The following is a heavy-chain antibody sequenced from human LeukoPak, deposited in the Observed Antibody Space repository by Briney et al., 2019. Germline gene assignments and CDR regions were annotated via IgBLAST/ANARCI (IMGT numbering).Heavy chain of an antibody. V-gene: IGHV4-39*07. Sequence: PSETLSLTCTVSGGSISITSYYWGWIRQPPGKGLEWIGSMYSSGSTYYNPSLKSRVTISVDTSKNQFSLKLSSVTAADTAVYYCARGPPDCSSTSCYAFDAFDIWGQGAMVTVSS. CDR3: ARGPPDCSSTSCYAFDAFDI. J-gene: IGHJ3*02. CDR1: GGSISITSYY. CDR2: MYSSGST. D-gene: IGHD2-2*01.